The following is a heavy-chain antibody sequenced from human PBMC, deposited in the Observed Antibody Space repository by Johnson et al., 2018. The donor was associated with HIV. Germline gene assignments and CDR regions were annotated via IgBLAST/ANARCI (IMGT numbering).Heavy chain of an antibody. CDR1: GFTFSSYA. CDR3: ARESRLGPLAHAFDI. V-gene: IGHV3-30*04. D-gene: IGHD7-27*01. J-gene: IGHJ3*02. Sequence: QEKLVESGGGVVQPGRSLRLSCAASGFTFSSYAMHWVRQAPGKGLEWVAVISYDGSNKYYADSVKGRLTISRDNSKNTLYLQMNSLRAEDTAVYYCARESRLGPLAHAFDIWGQGTMVTVSS. CDR2: ISYDGSNK.